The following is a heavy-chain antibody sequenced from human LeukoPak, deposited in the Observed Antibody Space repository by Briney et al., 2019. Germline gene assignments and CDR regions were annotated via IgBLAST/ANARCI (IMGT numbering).Heavy chain of an antibody. D-gene: IGHD3-22*01. Sequence: ASVKVSCKVSGYTLTELSMHWVRQAPGKGLEWMGGFDPEDGETIYAQKFQGRVTMTEDTSTDTAYMELSSLRSEDTAVYYRATAPLDYYDSSGYPDYRGQGTLVTVSS. V-gene: IGHV1-24*01. CDR2: FDPEDGET. CDR3: ATAPLDYYDSSGYPDY. CDR1: GYTLTELS. J-gene: IGHJ4*02.